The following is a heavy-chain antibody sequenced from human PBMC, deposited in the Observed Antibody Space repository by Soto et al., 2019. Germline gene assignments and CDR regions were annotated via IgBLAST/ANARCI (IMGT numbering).Heavy chain of an antibody. CDR3: ARDRGGIPYYYYGMDV. J-gene: IGHJ6*02. CDR1: GGSISSGGYY. D-gene: IGHD3-10*01. V-gene: IGHV4-31*03. Sequence: SEPLSLTCTVSGGSISSGGYYWSWIRQHPGKGLEWIGYIYYSGSTYYNPSLKSRVTISVDTSKNQFSLKLSSVTAADTAVYYCARDRGGIPYYYYGMDVWGQGTTVTVSS. CDR2: IYYSGST.